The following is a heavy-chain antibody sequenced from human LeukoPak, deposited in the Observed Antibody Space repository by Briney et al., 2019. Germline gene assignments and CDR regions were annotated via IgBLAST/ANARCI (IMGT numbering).Heavy chain of an antibody. CDR3: ATTMVQGVIGLSALDY. CDR1: GFTFSSYG. V-gene: IGHV3-30*03. D-gene: IGHD3-10*01. CDR2: ISYDGNNK. J-gene: IGHJ4*02. Sequence: GGSLRLSCAASGFTFSSYGMHWVRQAPGKGLEWVAVISYDGNNKYYADSVKGRFTISRDNSKNTLYLQMNSLRAEDTAVYYCATTMVQGVIGLSALDYWGQGTLVTVSS.